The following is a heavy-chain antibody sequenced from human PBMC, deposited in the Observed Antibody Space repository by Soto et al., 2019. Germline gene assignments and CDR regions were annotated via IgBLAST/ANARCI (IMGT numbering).Heavy chain of an antibody. CDR2: LTGSGDTT. J-gene: IGHJ4*02. V-gene: IGHV3-23*01. Sequence: EVQLFESGGGLVQPGGSLRLSCAASGFTFSRFAMTLVRQAPGKGLDWVSSLTGSGDTTYYADSVNGRFTISRDNSKNTLYLQMHSLRADDTALYYCEKGTSVSAGDMGYWGQGTLVTVSS. CDR3: EKGTSVSAGDMGY. CDR1: GFTFSRFA. D-gene: IGHD4-17*01.